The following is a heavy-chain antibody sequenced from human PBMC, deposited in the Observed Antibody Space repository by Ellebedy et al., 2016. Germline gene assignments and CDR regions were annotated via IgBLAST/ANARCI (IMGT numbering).Heavy chain of an antibody. D-gene: IGHD4-11*01. CDR2: SSSSGNAK. J-gene: IGHJ5*02. Sequence: GGSLRLXXVASGFTLSDYFMTWIRQAPGKGLEWVSYSSSSGNAKYYADSVKGRFTISRDNAKNSLYLQMNSLRAEDTAVYYCAKDRLSNPTTVTTHWFDPWGQGTLVTVSS. CDR1: GFTLSDYF. V-gene: IGHV3-11*01. CDR3: AKDRLSNPTTVTTHWFDP.